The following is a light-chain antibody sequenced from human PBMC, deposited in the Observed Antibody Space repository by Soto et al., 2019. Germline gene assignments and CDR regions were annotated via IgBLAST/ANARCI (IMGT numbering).Light chain of an antibody. Sequence: DIQLTQSPSTLCASVGDRVTITCRASQSISASLAWYQQKPGKAPDFLIYGVSKMERGVASRFSGSGSGTEFTLTISSMEPDDLATYYCQQYGSSSRTFGQGTKVDIK. CDR1: QSISAS. V-gene: IGKV1-5*01. J-gene: IGKJ1*01. CDR2: GVS. CDR3: QQYGSSSRT.